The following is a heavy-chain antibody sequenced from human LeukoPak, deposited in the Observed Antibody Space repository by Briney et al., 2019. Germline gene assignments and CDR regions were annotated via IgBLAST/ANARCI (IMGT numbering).Heavy chain of an antibody. J-gene: IGHJ6*02. CDR3: ARGHHGLEV. Sequence: SETLSLTCTVSGASISDSYWCWIRQPPGKGLGWIWYIYYIVIPIYNPSLACRVTISVAMSINQFCFNLRSVAAADTAVYFCARGHHGLEVWGQGTTVSVSS. V-gene: IGHV4-59*01. CDR2: IYYIVIP. CDR1: GASISDSY.